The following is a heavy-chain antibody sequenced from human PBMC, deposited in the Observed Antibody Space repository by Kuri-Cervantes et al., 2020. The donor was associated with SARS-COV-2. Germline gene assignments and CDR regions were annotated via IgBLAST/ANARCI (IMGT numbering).Heavy chain of an antibody. CDR3: ASARNYYYMDV. CDR2: ISYDGSNK. CDR1: GFTFSSYG. Sequence: GGSLRLYCAASGFTFSSYGMHWVRQAPGKGLEWVAVISYDGSNKYYADSVKGRFTISRDNSKNTLYLQMNSLRAEDTAVYYCASARNYYYMDVWGKGTTVTVSS. D-gene: IGHD6-6*01. J-gene: IGHJ6*03. V-gene: IGHV3-30*19.